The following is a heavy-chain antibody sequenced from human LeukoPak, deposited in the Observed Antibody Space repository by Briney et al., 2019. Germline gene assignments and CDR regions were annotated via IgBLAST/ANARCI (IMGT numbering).Heavy chain of an antibody. V-gene: IGHV1-69*13. CDR2: LIPGVGTP. CDR3: ARGHRFFEWLLDY. J-gene: IGHJ4*02. D-gene: IGHD3-3*01. Sequence: SVKVSCRANGSNFKNYAFSWVRQAPGQGLEWMGGLIPGVGTPNYAEDFQDRVTITAAASSTTIYMELSSLTPDDTAVYCCARGHRFFEWLLDYWGQGVQVIVSS. CDR1: GSNFKNYA.